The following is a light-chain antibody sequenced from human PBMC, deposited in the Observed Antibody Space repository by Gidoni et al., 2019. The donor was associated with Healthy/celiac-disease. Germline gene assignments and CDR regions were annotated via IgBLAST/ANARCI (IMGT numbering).Light chain of an antibody. V-gene: IGLV2-11*01. CDR3: CSYAGSYVV. CDR1: SSDVGGYNY. J-gene: IGLJ2*01. CDR2: DVS. Sequence: QSALPQPRSVSGSPGQSVTISCTGTSSDVGGYNYVSWYQQHPGKAPTLMIYDVSKRPSGVPDRFSGSKSGNTASLTISGLQAEDEADYYCCSYAGSYVVFGGGTKLTVL.